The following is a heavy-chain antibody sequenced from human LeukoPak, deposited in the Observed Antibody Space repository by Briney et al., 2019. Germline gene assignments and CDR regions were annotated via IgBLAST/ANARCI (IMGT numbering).Heavy chain of an antibody. V-gene: IGHV4-59*11. D-gene: IGHD1-1*01. CDR3: ARTGTGTPGWMYYYYGMDV. CDR1: GGSLSTHH. Sequence: SETLPLTCVVSGGSLSTHHWSWIRQSPGRGLEWIGYISDSGSTNYNPSLKSRVTISVDTSKNQFSLMLSSVTAADTAVYYCARTGTGTPGWMYYYYGMDVWGQGTTVTVSS. J-gene: IGHJ6*02. CDR2: ISDSGST.